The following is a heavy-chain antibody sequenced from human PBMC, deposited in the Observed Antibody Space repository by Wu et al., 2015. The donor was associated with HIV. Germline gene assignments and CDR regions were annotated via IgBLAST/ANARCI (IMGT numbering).Heavy chain of an antibody. CDR3: TKDGPSGTSNFDF. Sequence: QVQLAQSGAEVKKPGSSVKVSCKGSGDTFSNYAISWVRQAPGQGLEWMGGIISIFDTVNYAQKFQGRVTITADKSTSTSYMELSSLRSEDTAVYYCTKDGPSGTSNFDFWGQGTLVTVSS. D-gene: IGHD1-7*01. J-gene: IGHJ4*02. CDR1: GDTFSNYA. V-gene: IGHV1-69*14. CDR2: IISIFDTV.